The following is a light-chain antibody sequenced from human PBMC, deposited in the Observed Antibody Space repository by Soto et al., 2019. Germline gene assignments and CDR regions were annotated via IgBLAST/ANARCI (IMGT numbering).Light chain of an antibody. CDR3: QQYGSSPT. J-gene: IGKJ3*01. V-gene: IGKV3-20*01. Sequence: EIVLTQSPGTLSLSPGERATLSCRASQSFSSSYLAWFQQKHGQAPRLLIYGASSRATGIPDRFSGSGSGTDCTLTISRLEPEDFAVYYCQQYGSSPTFGPGTKVDIK. CDR2: GAS. CDR1: QSFSSSY.